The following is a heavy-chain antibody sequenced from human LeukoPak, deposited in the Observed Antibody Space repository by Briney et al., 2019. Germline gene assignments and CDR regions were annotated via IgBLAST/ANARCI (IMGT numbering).Heavy chain of an antibody. V-gene: IGHV4-31*03. Sequence: SQTLSLTCTVSGGSISSGGYYWSWTRQHPGKGLEWIGYIYYSGSTYYNPSLKSRVTISVDTSKNQFSLKLSSVTAADTAVYYCARDVGDGYNLLGYWDQGTLVTVSS. CDR2: IYYSGST. CDR3: ARDVGDGYNLLGY. D-gene: IGHD5-24*01. J-gene: IGHJ4*02. CDR1: GGSISSGGYY.